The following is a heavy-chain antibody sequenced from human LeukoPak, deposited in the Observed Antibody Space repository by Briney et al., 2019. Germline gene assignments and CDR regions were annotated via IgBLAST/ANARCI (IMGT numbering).Heavy chain of an antibody. Sequence: PSETLSLTCTVSGGSISSNSYYWGWIRQPPGKGLEWIGSIYYSGRAYYNPSLKSRVTISVDTSKNQFSLELSSVTATDTALYYCAGGYGGWYYFDYWGQGTLVTVSS. V-gene: IGHV4-39*07. CDR2: IYYSGRA. J-gene: IGHJ4*02. CDR1: GGSISSNSYY. CDR3: AGGYGGWYYFDY. D-gene: IGHD6-19*01.